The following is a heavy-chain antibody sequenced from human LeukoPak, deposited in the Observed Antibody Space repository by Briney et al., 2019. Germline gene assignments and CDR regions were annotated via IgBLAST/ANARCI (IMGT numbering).Heavy chain of an antibody. D-gene: IGHD5-18*01. V-gene: IGHV1-46*01. CDR2: INPSGGST. Sequence: ASVKVSCKASGYTFTSYYMHWVRQAPGQGLEWMGIINPSGGSTSYAQKFQGRVTMTRETSTSTVYMELSSLRSEDTGVCYCARWDEYTYGEPQGGSLDYWGQGTLVIVSS. J-gene: IGHJ4*02. CDR3: ARWDEYTYGEPQGGSLDY. CDR1: GYTFTSYY.